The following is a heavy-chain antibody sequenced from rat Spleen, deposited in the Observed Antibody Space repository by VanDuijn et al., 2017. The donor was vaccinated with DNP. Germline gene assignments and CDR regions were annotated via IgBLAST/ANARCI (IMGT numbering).Heavy chain of an antibody. Sequence: EVQLVESGGGLVQPGRSLKLSCAASGFTFSDYYMAWVRQAPTRGLEWVAYIGSDGYAPYYGVSVKGRFTISRDNAKSTLYLQMNSLRSEDMATYYCARRTEGGAMDAWGQGTSVTVSS. D-gene: IGHD1-11*01. CDR1: GFTFSDYY. V-gene: IGHV5-22*01. CDR2: IGSDGYAP. CDR3: ARRTEGGAMDA. J-gene: IGHJ4*01.